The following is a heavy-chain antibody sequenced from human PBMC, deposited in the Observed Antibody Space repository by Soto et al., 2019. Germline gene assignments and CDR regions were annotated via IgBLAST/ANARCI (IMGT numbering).Heavy chain of an antibody. V-gene: IGHV2-5*02. Sequence: QITLKESGPTLVKPTQTLTLTCTFSGFALSTSGVGVGWIRQPPGKALEWLALIYWDDDKRYSPSLKTRLPLTKDASKNPLVLTMTSMDPVHTATNYCAQRPTGWYFDVWGRGSLVTVS. J-gene: IGHJ2*01. CDR2: IYWDDDK. CDR3: AQRPTGWYFDV. CDR1: GFALSTSGVG.